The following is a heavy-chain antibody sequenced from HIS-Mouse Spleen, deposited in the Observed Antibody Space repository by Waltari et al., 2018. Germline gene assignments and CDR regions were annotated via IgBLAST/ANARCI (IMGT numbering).Heavy chain of an antibody. CDR3: ARDFHDFWSGYYGGDKKHDAFDI. CDR1: GGSISSYY. Sequence: QVQLQESGPGLVKPSETLSLTCTVSGGSISSYYWSWIRQPAGKGLEWIGRIYTSGGPNYHPSLKSRVNMSVDTSKNQFSLKLSSVTAADTAVYYCARDFHDFWSGYYGGDKKHDAFDIWGQGTMVTVSS. J-gene: IGHJ3*02. V-gene: IGHV4-4*07. D-gene: IGHD3-3*01. CDR2: IYTSGGP.